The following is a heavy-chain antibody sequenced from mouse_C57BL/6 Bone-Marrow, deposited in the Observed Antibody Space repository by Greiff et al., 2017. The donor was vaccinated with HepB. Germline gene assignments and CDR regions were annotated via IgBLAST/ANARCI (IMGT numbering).Heavy chain of an antibody. CDR1: GYTFTSYW. CDR2: IYPGSGST. CDR3: AKWGDDYLYAMDY. J-gene: IGHJ4*01. Sequence: QVQLQQPGAELVKPGASVKMSCKASGYTFTSYWITWVKQRPGQGLEWIGDIYPGSGSTNYNEKFKSKATLTVDTSSSTAYMQLSSLTSEDSAVYDSAKWGDDYLYAMDYWGQGTSVTVSS. V-gene: IGHV1-55*01. D-gene: IGHD2-4*01.